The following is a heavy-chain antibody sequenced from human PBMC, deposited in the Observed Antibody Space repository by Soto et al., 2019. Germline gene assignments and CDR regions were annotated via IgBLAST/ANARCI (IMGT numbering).Heavy chain of an antibody. J-gene: IGHJ6*02. Sequence: GASVKVSCKASGGTFSSYAISWVRQAPGQGLEWMGGIIPIFGTANYAQKFQGRVTITADESTSTAYMELSSLRSEDTAVYYCARAHYDSSGYYYVPKSWYYYYGMDVWGQGTTVTVSS. V-gene: IGHV1-69*13. CDR3: ARAHYDSSGYYYVPKSWYYYYGMDV. D-gene: IGHD3-22*01. CDR1: GGTFSSYA. CDR2: IIPIFGTA.